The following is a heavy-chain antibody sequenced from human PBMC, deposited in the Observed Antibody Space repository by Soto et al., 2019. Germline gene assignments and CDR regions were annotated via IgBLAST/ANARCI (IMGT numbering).Heavy chain of an antibody. V-gene: IGHV1-2*04. CDR2: INPNSGGT. CDR3: ARGLGIRERHWYFDL. J-gene: IGHJ2*01. Sequence: ASVKVSCKASGYTFTGYYMHWVRQAPGQGLEWMGWINPNSGGTNYAQKFQGWVTMTRDTSISTAYMELSRLRSDDTAVYYCARGLGIRERHWYFDLWGRGTLVTVSS. CDR1: GYTFTGYY. D-gene: IGHD7-27*01.